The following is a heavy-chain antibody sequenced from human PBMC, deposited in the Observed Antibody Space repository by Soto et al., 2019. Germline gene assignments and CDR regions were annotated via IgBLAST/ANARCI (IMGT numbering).Heavy chain of an antibody. Sequence: GGSLRLSCTGSGFPFDDFAMNWVRQTPGKGLEWVGLTRNHSYQETTEYAEAVKGRFTISRDTANGIAYLQMNSLSIEDSGVYYCTGAERPAAPNFSLYWGQGTLVTVSS. D-gene: IGHD1-7*01. J-gene: IGHJ4*02. CDR3: TGAERPAAPNFSLY. V-gene: IGHV3-49*04. CDR2: TRNHSYQETT. CDR1: GFPFDDFA.